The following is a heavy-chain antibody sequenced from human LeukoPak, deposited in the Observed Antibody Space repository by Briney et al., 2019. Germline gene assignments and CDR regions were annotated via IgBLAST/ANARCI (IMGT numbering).Heavy chain of an antibody. CDR3: ARDNGYGQLDS. CDR1: GDSINSGDYY. J-gene: IGHJ4*02. D-gene: IGHD2-15*01. CDR2: IYYSGST. Sequence: PSQTLSLTCTVSGDSINSGDYYWSWIRQPPGNGLERIGYIYYSGSTYYNPSLKSRVTISVDTSKNQFSLKLSSVTAADTAVYYCARDNGYGQLDSWGQGTLVTVSS. V-gene: IGHV4-30-4*01.